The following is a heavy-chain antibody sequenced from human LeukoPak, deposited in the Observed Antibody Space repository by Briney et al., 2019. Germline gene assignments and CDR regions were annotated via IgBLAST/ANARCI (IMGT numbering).Heavy chain of an antibody. J-gene: IGHJ4*02. V-gene: IGHV3-33*01. CDR3: ARQGDYNPDY. Sequence: PGRSLSLSCAVSGFTFSSYGMHWVRQAPGKGLEWVAVIWYDGSNKYYADSVKGRFTISRDNAKNSLYLQMSSLRAEDTAVYYCARQGDYNPDYWGQGTLVTVSS. CDR2: IWYDGSNK. CDR1: GFTFSSYG. D-gene: IGHD4-17*01.